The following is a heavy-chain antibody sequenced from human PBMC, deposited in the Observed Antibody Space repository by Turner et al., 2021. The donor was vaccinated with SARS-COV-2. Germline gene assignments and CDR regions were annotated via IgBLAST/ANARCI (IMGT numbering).Heavy chain of an antibody. CDR1: GFTVSSNY. J-gene: IGHJ3*02. CDR2: IYSGGST. Sequence: EVQLVESGGGLIQPGGSLRPSCAASGFTVSSNYMSWVRQAPGKGLEWLSVIYSGGSTYYEDSVKGRFTISRDNSKNTLYLQMNSLRAEDTAVYYCAREYSSGWYQSGAFDIWGQGTMVTVSS. D-gene: IGHD6-19*01. V-gene: IGHV3-53*01. CDR3: AREYSSGWYQSGAFDI.